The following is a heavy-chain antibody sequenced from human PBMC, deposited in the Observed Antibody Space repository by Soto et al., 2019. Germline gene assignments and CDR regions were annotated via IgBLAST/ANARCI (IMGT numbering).Heavy chain of an antibody. CDR1: GGTFSSYA. CDR3: ARVEGSSGWSNLDY. J-gene: IGHJ4*02. CDR2: IIPIFGTA. D-gene: IGHD6-19*01. V-gene: IGHV1-69*12. Sequence: QVQLVQSGAEVKKPGSSVKVSCKASGGTFSSYAISWVRQAPGQGLEWMGGIIPIFGTANYAQKFQGRVTMSADESTSTAYMELSSLSSADTAVYYCARVEGSSGWSNLDYWGQGTLVTVSS.